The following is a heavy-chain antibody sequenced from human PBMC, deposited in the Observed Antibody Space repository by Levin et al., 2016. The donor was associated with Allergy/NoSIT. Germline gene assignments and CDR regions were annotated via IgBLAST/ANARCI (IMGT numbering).Heavy chain of an antibody. Sequence: WIRQPPGKGLEWIGYIYYSGSTNYNPSLKSRVTISVDTSKNQFSLKLSSVTAADTAVYYCARVWVWFGESHDYYYYMDVWGKGTTVTVSS. V-gene: IGHV4-59*01. CDR2: IYYSGST. J-gene: IGHJ6*03. D-gene: IGHD3-10*01. CDR3: ARVWVWFGESHDYYYYMDV.